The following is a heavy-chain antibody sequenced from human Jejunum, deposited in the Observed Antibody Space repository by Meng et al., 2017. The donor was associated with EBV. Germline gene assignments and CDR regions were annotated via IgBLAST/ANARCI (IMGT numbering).Heavy chain of an antibody. Sequence: VPRQESGPGLVKPSGTLSLTCAVSGDSIISSNWWSWVRQPPGKGLEWIGEIYHSGSTNYNPSLKSRVTISVDKSKNQFSLKLCSVTAADTAVYYCARYGSGYFPALWYWGQGTLVTVSS. J-gene: IGHJ4*02. CDR2: IYHSGST. D-gene: IGHD3-3*01. CDR1: GDSIISSNW. CDR3: ARYGSGYFPALWY. V-gene: IGHV4-4*02.